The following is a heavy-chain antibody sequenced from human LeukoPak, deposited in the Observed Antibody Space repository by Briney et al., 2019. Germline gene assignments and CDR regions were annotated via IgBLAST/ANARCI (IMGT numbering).Heavy chain of an antibody. Sequence: GGSLRLSCAASGFIFSTYAMSWVRQAPGKGLEWVSAITGSGDSTYYAASVKGRFTISRDNSKNTLSLQMNSLRAEDTAVYYCAKENPVGGTNYFDYWGQGTLVTVPS. J-gene: IGHJ4*02. CDR2: ITGSGDST. D-gene: IGHD1-26*01. V-gene: IGHV3-23*01. CDR3: AKENPVGGTNYFDY. CDR1: GFIFSTYA.